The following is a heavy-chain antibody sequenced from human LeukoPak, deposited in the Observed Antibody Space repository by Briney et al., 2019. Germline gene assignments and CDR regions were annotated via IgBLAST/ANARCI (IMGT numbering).Heavy chain of an antibody. Sequence: ASVKVSFKASGGTFSSYAISWVRQAPGQGLEWMGRIIPILGIANYAQKFQGRVTITADKSTSTAYMELSSLRSEDTAVYYCAETTVTRNIVFDYWGQGTLVTVSS. CDR2: IIPILGIA. J-gene: IGHJ4*02. CDR1: GGTFSSYA. V-gene: IGHV1-69*04. CDR3: AETTVTRNIVFDY. D-gene: IGHD4-17*01.